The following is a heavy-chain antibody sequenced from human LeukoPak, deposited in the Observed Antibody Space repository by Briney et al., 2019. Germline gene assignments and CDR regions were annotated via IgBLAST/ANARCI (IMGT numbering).Heavy chain of an antibody. CDR3: ARDAEYSGSYYFVY. Sequence: GASVKVSCKASGGTFSSYAISWVRQAPGQGLEWMGGIIPIFGTANYAQKFQGRVTITADESTSTAHMELSSLRSEDTAVYYCARDAEYSGSYYFVYWGQGTLVTVSS. D-gene: IGHD1-26*01. CDR1: GGTFSSYA. V-gene: IGHV1-69*13. CDR2: IIPIFGTA. J-gene: IGHJ4*02.